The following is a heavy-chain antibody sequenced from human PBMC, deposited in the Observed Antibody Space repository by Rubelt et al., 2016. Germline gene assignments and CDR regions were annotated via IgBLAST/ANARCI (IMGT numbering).Heavy chain of an antibody. D-gene: IGHD1-26*01. V-gene: IGHV3-30*01. CDR3: ARGDGGSYAPFDY. J-gene: IGHJ4*02. Sequence: YYADSVKGRFTISRDNSKNTLYLQMNSLRAEDTAVYYCARGDGGSYAPFDYWGQGTLVTVSS.